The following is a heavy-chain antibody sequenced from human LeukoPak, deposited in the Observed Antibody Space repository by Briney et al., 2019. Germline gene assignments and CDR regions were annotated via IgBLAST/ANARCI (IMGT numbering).Heavy chain of an antibody. D-gene: IGHD3-16*01. CDR3: ATYTHWVAGDV. Sequence: GGSLRLSCAASGFTFSDSWMSWVRQAPGKGLEWVANMDQDGSEKDYVDSVKGRFTISRDNARNSLYLQMGSLRAEDTAVYYCATYTHWVAGDVWGQGTTVTVSS. CDR1: GFTFSDSW. J-gene: IGHJ6*02. V-gene: IGHV3-7*01. CDR2: MDQDGSEK.